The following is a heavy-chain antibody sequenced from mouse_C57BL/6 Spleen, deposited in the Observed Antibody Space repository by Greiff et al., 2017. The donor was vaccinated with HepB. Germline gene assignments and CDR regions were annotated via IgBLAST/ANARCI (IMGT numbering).Heavy chain of an antibody. Sequence: EVQVVESGEGLVKPGGSLKLSCAASGFTFSSYAMSWVRQTPEKRLEWVAYISIGGDYIYYADTVKGRFTISRDNARNTLYLQMSSLKSEDTAMYYCTRDSDFTTVVENYAMDYWGQGTSVTVSS. J-gene: IGHJ4*01. CDR3: TRDSDFTTVVENYAMDY. CDR2: ISIGGDYI. CDR1: GFTFSSYA. V-gene: IGHV5-9-1*02. D-gene: IGHD1-1*01.